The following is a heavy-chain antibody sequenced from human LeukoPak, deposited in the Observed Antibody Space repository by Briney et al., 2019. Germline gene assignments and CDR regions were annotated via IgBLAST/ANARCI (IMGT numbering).Heavy chain of an antibody. Sequence: TGGSLRLSCAASGFTFSSYAMSWVRQAPGKGLEWVSAISGSGGSTYYADSVKGRFTISRDNSKNTLYLQMNSLRAEDTAVYYCAKDRTGGYNWNYEGPDYWGQGTLVTVSS. J-gene: IGHJ4*02. V-gene: IGHV3-23*01. CDR3: AKDRTGGYNWNYEGPDY. CDR2: ISGSGGST. D-gene: IGHD1-7*01. CDR1: GFTFSSYA.